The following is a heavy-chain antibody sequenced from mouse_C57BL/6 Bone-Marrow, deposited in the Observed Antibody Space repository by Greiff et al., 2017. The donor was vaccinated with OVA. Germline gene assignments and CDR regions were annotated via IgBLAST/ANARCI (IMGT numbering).Heavy chain of an antibody. CDR2: IYPGGGYT. Sequence: VKLMESGAELVRPGTSVKMSCKASGYTFTNYWIGWAKQRPGHGLEWIGDIYPGGGYTNYNEKFKGKATLTADKSSSTAYMQFSSLTSEDSAIYYCARRENSNLWYFDVWGTGTTVTVSS. CDR1: GYTFTNYW. CDR3: ARRENSNLWYFDV. D-gene: IGHD2-5*01. J-gene: IGHJ1*03. V-gene: IGHV1-63*01.